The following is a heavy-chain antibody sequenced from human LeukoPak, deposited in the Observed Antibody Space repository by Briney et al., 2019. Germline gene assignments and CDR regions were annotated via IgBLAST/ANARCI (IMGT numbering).Heavy chain of an antibody. CDR1: GGTFSSYA. Sequence: ASVKVSCKASGGTFSSYAISWVRQAPGQGLEWMGGIIPIFGTANYAQKFQGRVTITADESTSTAYMEMSSLRSEDTAVYYCATLDITMVRGVQRAFDIWGQGTMVTVSS. CDR2: IIPIFGTA. D-gene: IGHD3-10*01. V-gene: IGHV1-69*01. J-gene: IGHJ3*02. CDR3: ATLDITMVRGVQRAFDI.